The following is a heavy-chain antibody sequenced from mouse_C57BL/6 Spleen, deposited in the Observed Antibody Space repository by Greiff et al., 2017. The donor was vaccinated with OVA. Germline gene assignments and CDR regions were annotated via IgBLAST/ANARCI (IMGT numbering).Heavy chain of an antibody. J-gene: IGHJ4*01. Sequence: VMLVESGPGLVAPSQSLSITCTVSGFSLTSYGVHWVRQPPGKGLEWLVVIWSDGSTTYNSALKSRLSISKDNSKSQVFLKMNSLQTDDTAMYYCARQGYDYGDYYAMDYWGQGTSVTVSS. V-gene: IGHV2-6-1*01. CDR3: ARQGYDYGDYYAMDY. CDR1: GFSLTSYG. CDR2: IWSDGST. D-gene: IGHD2-4*01.